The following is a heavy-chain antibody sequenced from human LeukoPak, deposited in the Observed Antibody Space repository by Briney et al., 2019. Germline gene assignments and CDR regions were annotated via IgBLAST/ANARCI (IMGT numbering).Heavy chain of an antibody. V-gene: IGHV1-46*01. CDR3: AREIGWLLKTPPILQEDY. CDR2: INPSGGST. D-gene: IGHD5-24*01. J-gene: IGHJ4*02. CDR1: GYTFTSYY. Sequence: WASVTVSCKASGYTFTSYYMHWVRQAPGQGLEWMGIINPSGGSTSYAQKFQGRVTMTRDTSTSTVYMELSSLRSEDTAVYYCAREIGWLLKTPPILQEDYWGQGNLGTGSS.